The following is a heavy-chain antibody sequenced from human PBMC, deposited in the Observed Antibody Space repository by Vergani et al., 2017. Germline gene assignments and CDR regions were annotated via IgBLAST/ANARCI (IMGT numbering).Heavy chain of an antibody. Sequence: QLQLQESGPGLVKPSETLSLTCTVSGGSISSSSYYWGWIRQPPGKGLEWIGSIYYSGSTYYNPSLKSRVTISVDTSKNQFSLKLSSVTAADTAVYYCARGSIVVVPAAIRGNWFDPWGQGTLVTVSS. J-gene: IGHJ5*02. CDR2: IYYSGST. D-gene: IGHD2-2*02. CDR3: ARGSIVVVPAAIRGNWFDP. CDR1: GGSISSSSYY. V-gene: IGHV4-39*01.